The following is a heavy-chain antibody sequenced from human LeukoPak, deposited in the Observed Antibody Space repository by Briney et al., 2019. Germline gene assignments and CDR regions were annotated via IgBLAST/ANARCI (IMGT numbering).Heavy chain of an antibody. Sequence: GGSLRLSCAASGFTVSSNYMSRVRQAPGKGLEWVSGIYSGGSTYYADSVKGRFTISRDNSKNTLYLQVNSLRAEDTAVYYCARGPANHFDYWGQGTLVTVSS. D-gene: IGHD2-2*01. CDR1: GFTVSSNY. V-gene: IGHV3-53*01. CDR2: IYSGGST. J-gene: IGHJ4*02. CDR3: ARGPANHFDY.